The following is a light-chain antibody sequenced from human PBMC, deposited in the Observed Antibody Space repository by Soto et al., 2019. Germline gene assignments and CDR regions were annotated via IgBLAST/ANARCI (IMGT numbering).Light chain of an antibody. CDR3: SSYTSSSTVV. CDR2: DVS. V-gene: IGLV2-14*01. Sequence: QSALTQPASVSGSPGQSITISCTGTSSDVGGYNYVSWYQQHPGKAPKLMIYDVSNRPSGVSNRFSGSKSGNTASLTISGLQADYQADYYCSSYTSSSTVVFGAGTKLTVL. CDR1: SSDVGGYNY. J-gene: IGLJ2*01.